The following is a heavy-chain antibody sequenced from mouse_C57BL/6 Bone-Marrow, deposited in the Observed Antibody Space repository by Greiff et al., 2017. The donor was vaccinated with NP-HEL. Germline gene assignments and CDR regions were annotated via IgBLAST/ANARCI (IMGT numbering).Heavy chain of an antibody. J-gene: IGHJ4*01. CDR1: GFTFSDYG. D-gene: IGHD2-12*01. CDR2: ISSGSSTI. Sequence: EVKVVESGGGLVKPGGSLKLSCAASGFTFSDYGMHWVRQAPEKGLEWVAYISSGSSTIYYADTVKGRFTISRDNAKNTLFLQMTSLRSEDTAMYYCARDCYDVEYYAMDYWGQGTSVTVSS. CDR3: ARDCYDVEYYAMDY. V-gene: IGHV5-17*01.